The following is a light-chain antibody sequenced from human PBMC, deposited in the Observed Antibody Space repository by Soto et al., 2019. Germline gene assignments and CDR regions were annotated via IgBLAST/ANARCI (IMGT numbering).Light chain of an antibody. CDR1: QGISNW. CDR3: QQANSFPYT. V-gene: IGKV1-12*01. J-gene: IGKJ2*01. CDR2: GAF. Sequence: DIQMTQSPSSVSASVGDSVTITCRASQGISNWLAWYQQKPGKAPKLLIYGAFNLQSGVPSRFSGSGSGTDFTLTISSLQPEDFATYYCQQANSFPYTFGQGTRLDIK.